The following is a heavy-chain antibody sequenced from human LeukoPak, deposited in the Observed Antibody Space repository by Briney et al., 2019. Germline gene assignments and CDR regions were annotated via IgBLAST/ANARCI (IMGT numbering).Heavy chain of an antibody. Sequence: ASVKVSCKASGYTFTDYYIHWVRQAPGQGLEWMGLIHPRSSDTYFAQKFRGRVTMTRDTSISTVYMELNRLTSDDTAVYYCARDYSESYDYWAQGTLVTISS. CDR1: GYTFTDYY. CDR3: ARDYSESYDY. D-gene: IGHD1-26*01. V-gene: IGHV1-2*06. CDR2: IHPRSSDT. J-gene: IGHJ4*02.